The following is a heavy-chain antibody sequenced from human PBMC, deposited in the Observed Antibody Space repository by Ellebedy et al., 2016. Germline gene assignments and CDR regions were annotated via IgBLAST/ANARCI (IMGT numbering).Heavy chain of an antibody. Sequence: GESLKISXAASGFTFGNFWMAWVRQALGKGLEWVAHMSQDGSEKFYVDSVKGRFTISRDNAKNSLFLQMNSLRAEDTAVYYCATDTGNYWSSDYWGQGTLVTVSS. CDR3: ATDTGNYWSSDY. V-gene: IGHV3-7*04. CDR1: GFTFGNFW. CDR2: MSQDGSEK. J-gene: IGHJ4*02. D-gene: IGHD1-26*01.